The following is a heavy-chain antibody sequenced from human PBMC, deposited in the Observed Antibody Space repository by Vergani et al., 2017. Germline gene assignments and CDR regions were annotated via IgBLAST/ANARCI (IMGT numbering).Heavy chain of an antibody. Sequence: QVQLVQSGAEVKKPGSSVKVSCKASGGTFSSYGISWVRQAPGQGLEWMGRIIPILGIANYAQKFQGRVTITADKSTSTAYMELSSLRSEDTAVYYCARDRGTAPVGDNWFDPWGQGTLVTVSS. CDR1: GGTFSSYG. V-gene: IGHV1-69*04. J-gene: IGHJ5*02. CDR2: IIPILGIA. D-gene: IGHD3-10*01. CDR3: ARDRGTAPVGDNWFDP.